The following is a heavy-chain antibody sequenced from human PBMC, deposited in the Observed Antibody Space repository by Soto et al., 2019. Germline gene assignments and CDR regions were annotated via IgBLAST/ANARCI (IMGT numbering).Heavy chain of an antibody. Sequence: QVQLQESGPGLVKPSQTLSLTCTVSGGSISSGDYKWSWLRQPPGKGLEWIGYIYYSGYNYNNPSLKCRVTMSVDTSTNLFSLSLSSVTAADTAVYSGARSDNCVPVEYWGEGTLVTVSA. CDR1: GGSISSGDYK. CDR2: IYYSGYN. CDR3: ARSDNCVPVEY. V-gene: IGHV4-30-4*01. J-gene: IGHJ4*02. D-gene: IGHD1-20*01.